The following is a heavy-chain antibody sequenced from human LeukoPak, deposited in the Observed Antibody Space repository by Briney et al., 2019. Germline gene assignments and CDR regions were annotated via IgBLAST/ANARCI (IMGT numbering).Heavy chain of an antibody. CDR1: GGSFSGYY. CDR2: INHSGST. J-gene: IGHJ4*02. D-gene: IGHD3-16*02. Sequence: PSETLSLTCAVYGGSFSGYYWSWIRQPPGKGLEWIGEINHSGSTNYNPSLKSRVTISVDTSKNQFSLKLSSVTAADTAVYYCARGRGDYVWGSYRYPYFDYWGQGTLVTVSS. V-gene: IGHV4-34*01. CDR3: ARGRGDYVWGSYRYPYFDY.